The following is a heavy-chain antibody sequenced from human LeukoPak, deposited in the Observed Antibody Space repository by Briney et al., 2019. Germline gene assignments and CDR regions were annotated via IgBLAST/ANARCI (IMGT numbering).Heavy chain of an antibody. CDR3: ARTLYPWNFDF. CDR2: IYYSGST. D-gene: IGHD2-2*02. Sequence: SETLSLTCTVSGDSITSNNYYWGWIRQPPGKGLEWIGSIYYSGSTYYSPSLKSRLTISVDTSKNQFSLRLISVIAADTAVYYCARTLYPWNFDFWGQGILVTVSS. J-gene: IGHJ4*02. CDR1: GDSITSNNYY. V-gene: IGHV4-39*07.